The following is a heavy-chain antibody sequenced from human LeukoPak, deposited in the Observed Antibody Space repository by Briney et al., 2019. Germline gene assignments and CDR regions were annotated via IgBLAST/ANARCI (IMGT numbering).Heavy chain of an antibody. Sequence: GGSLRLSCAASGFTFSSYAMHWVRQAPGKGLEWVAVISYDGSNKYYADSVKGRFTISRDNSKNTLYLQMNSLRAEDTAVYYCARDSARVVGDNIAAAGTDYWGQGTLVTVSS. J-gene: IGHJ4*02. CDR1: GFTFSSYA. V-gene: IGHV3-30-3*01. CDR3: ARDSARVVGDNIAAAGTDY. CDR2: ISYDGSNK. D-gene: IGHD6-13*01.